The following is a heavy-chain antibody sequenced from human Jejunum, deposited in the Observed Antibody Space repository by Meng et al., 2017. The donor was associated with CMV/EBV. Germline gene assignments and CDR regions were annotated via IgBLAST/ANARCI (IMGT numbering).Heavy chain of an antibody. D-gene: IGHD6-13*01. Sequence: SCVASGVTVSSNYMSWVRQAPGKGLEWVSIIYSDGTTYYADSVKGRFTISRDKSKNTLDLQMNSLRAEDMAVYYCARIRSSPGAGDWGHGTQVTVSS. CDR2: IYSDGTT. CDR3: ARIRSSPGAGD. CDR1: GVTVSSNY. V-gene: IGHV3-53*01. J-gene: IGHJ4*01.